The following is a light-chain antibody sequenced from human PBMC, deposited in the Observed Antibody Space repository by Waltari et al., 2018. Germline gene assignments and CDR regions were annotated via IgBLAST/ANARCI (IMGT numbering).Light chain of an antibody. CDR2: EVY. V-gene: IGLV2-8*01. CDR3: SSYAGKYV. CDR1: SSDVGGNDY. J-gene: IGLJ3*02. Sequence: QSALTQFPSASGSPGQPVTISCTGTSSDVGGNDYISWYLQPPGKAPKVIIYEVYKRPSGVPDRFSGSKSGNTASLTVSGLQAEDEANYYCSSYAGKYVFGGGTKLTVL.